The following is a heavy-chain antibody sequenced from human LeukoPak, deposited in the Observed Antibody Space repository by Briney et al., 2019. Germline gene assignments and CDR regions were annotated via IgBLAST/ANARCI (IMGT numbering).Heavy chain of an antibody. CDR2: MNPNSGAT. CDR3: ARAHSLHGDIVVVPAAIRYYYYGMDV. Sequence: ASVKVSCKASGYTFTSYDFNWLRQATGQGPEWMGWMNPNSGATGYAQKFQGRVTMTRSASINTAYMELSSLRSEDTAVYYCARAHSLHGDIVVVPAAIRYYYYGMDVWGQGTTVTVSS. J-gene: IGHJ6*02. D-gene: IGHD2-2*01. CDR1: GYTFTSYD. V-gene: IGHV1-8*01.